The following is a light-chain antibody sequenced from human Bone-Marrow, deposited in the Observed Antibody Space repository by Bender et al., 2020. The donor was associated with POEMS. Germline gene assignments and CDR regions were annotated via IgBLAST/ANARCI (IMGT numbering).Light chain of an antibody. V-gene: IGLV2-14*03. CDR2: DVT. J-gene: IGLJ2*01. CDR1: SSDVGGYNS. Sequence: QSVLTQPASVSGSPGQSISISCTGTSSDVGGYNSVSWYQQHPGKAPILIIYDVTNRPSRVSSRFSGSKSGNTASLTISGLQAEDEADYYCSSYTGSSTLGVFGGGTKLTVL. CDR3: SSYTGSSTLGV.